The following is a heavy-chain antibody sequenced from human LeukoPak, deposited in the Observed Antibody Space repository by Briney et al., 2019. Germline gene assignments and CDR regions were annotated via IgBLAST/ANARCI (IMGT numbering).Heavy chain of an antibody. Sequence: SVKVSCKASGGIFSSYTFNWVRQAPGQGLEWMGRITPIPGITNHAETFQGRVTLTADTSTSTLYMELSSLRSEDTAVYYCARLLRAVDTGAYYFDYWGQGTLVTVSS. CDR2: ITPIPGIT. CDR3: ARLLRAVDTGAYYFDY. D-gene: IGHD2-8*02. CDR1: GGIFSSYT. V-gene: IGHV1-69*02. J-gene: IGHJ4*02.